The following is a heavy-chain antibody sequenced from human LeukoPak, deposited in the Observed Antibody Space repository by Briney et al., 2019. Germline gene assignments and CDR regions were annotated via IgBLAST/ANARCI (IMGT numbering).Heavy chain of an antibody. CDR1: GYSISSGYY. CDR3: ASHQPPYYYGSGSYYGY. CDR2: IYHSGST. V-gene: IGHV4-38-2*02. D-gene: IGHD3-10*01. J-gene: IGHJ4*02. Sequence: SETLSLTCTVSGYSISSGYYWGWIRQPPGKGLEWIGSIYHSGSTYYNPSLKSRVTISVDTSKNQFSLKLSSVTAADTAVYYSASHQPPYYYGSGSYYGYWGQGTLVTVSS.